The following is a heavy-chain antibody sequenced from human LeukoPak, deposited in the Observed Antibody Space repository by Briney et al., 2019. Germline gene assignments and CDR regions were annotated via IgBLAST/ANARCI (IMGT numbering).Heavy chain of an antibody. Sequence: ASVKVPCKASGYTFTSYYMHWVRQAPGQGLEWMGIINPSGGSTSYAQKFQGRVTIIRDTSATTTYMELSSLRSEDTAVYYCARHLIAVAVDYYYYGVDVWGQGTTVTVSS. D-gene: IGHD6-19*01. CDR2: INPSGGST. CDR3: ARHLIAVAVDYYYYGVDV. CDR1: GYTFTSYY. J-gene: IGHJ6*02. V-gene: IGHV1-46*01.